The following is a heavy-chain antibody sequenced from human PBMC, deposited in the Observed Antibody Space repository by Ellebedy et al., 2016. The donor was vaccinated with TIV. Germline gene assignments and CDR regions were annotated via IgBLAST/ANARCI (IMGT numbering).Heavy chain of an antibody. CDR1: GFTFSSFT. J-gene: IGHJ4*02. CDR2: ISSSGTYI. Sequence: GGSLRLSCAASGFTFSSFTMNWVRQAPGKGLEWVSSISSSGTYIHNADSVKGRFTISRDKAKNSLYLQMNSLRVEDTAIYYCARPAASYSSSWYDFDCWGQGTLVTVSS. D-gene: IGHD6-13*01. CDR3: ARPAASYSSSWYDFDC. V-gene: IGHV3-21*01.